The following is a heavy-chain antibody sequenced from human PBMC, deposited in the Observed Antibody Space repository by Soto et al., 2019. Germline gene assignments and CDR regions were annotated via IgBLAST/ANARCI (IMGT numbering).Heavy chain of an antibody. CDR1: GGTFSSYA. D-gene: IGHD3-16*01. V-gene: IGHV1-69*01. J-gene: IGHJ6*02. CDR3: ARVGWGGHYYGMDV. CDR2: IIPIFGTA. Sequence: QVQLVQSGAEVKKPGSSVKVSCKASGGTFSSYAISWLRQAPGQGLEWMGGIIPIFGTANYAQKFPGRVTITADEYTSTAYMELSSLRSEDTAVYSWARVGWGGHYYGMDVWGQGTTVTVSS.